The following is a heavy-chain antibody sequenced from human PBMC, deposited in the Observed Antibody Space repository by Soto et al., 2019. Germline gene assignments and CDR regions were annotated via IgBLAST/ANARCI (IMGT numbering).Heavy chain of an antibody. Sequence: QVQLQESGPGLVKPSQTLSLTCSVSGGSISSGGYYWSWIRQHPEKGLEWIGYIYYSGSTNYNPSLKRRVIMSVDTSSNRFSLDLRSVTAADTAIYYCARHSASWQWVDYWGQGTLVTVSS. J-gene: IGHJ4*02. CDR2: IYYSGST. CDR3: ARHSASWQWVDY. D-gene: IGHD1-26*01. CDR1: GGSISSGGYY. V-gene: IGHV4-31*03.